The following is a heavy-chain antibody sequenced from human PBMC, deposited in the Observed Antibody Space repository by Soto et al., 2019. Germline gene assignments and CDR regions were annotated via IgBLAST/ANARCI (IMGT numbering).Heavy chain of an antibody. CDR1: RFTFSNYA. D-gene: IGHD3-3*01. CDR3: ARAHDYDFWRGCLFYGMDV. V-gene: IGHV3-23*01. Sequence: RLSCAASRFTFSNYAMSWVRQAPGKGLEWVSGISSTGGSTYYADSVKGRFTISRDNSKNTLDLQMSSLRAEDTAIYYCARAHDYDFWRGCLFYGMDVWGPVTTATVSS. J-gene: IGHJ6*02. CDR2: ISSTGGST.